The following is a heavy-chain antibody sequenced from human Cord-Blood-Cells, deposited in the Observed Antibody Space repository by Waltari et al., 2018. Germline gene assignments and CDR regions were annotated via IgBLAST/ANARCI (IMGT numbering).Heavy chain of an antibody. CDR1: GYSFTSYW. CDR2: IYPGDSDT. Sequence: EVQLVQSGAEVKKPGESLKISCKGSGYSFTSYWIAWVRQLPGNGLEWMGIIYPGDSDTRYSPSFQGQVTISADKSISTAYLQWSSLKASDTAMYYCARAATYYYGSGSSRNWFDPWGQGTLVTVSS. J-gene: IGHJ5*02. V-gene: IGHV5-51*01. D-gene: IGHD3-10*01. CDR3: ARAATYYYGSGSSRNWFDP.